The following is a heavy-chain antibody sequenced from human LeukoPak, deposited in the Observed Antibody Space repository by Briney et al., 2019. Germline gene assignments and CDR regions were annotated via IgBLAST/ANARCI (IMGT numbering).Heavy chain of an antibody. CDR1: GFTFSSYW. J-gene: IGHJ4*02. V-gene: IGHV3-7*01. D-gene: IGHD3-10*01. CDR3: ASADYYGSGSYYFGSGY. Sequence: GGSLRLSCAASGFTFSSYWMSWVRQAPGKGLEWVANIKQDGSEKYYVDSVKGRFTISRDNAKNSLYPQMNSLRAEDTAVYYCASADYYGSGSYYFGSGYWGQGTLVTVSS. CDR2: IKQDGSEK.